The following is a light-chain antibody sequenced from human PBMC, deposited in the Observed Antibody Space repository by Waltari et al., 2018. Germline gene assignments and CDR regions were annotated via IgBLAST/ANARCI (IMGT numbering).Light chain of an antibody. Sequence: QSALPQPRSVSGSPGQSVTISCSGTSSDVGNSNFVSWYQQHPGNAPKLLIYDVVKRPSGVPDRFSGSKSGNTASLTISGLQTEDEADYYCCSYAGSYTFVFGGGTQLTVL. CDR1: SSDVGNSNF. CDR2: DVV. V-gene: IGLV2-11*01. CDR3: CSYAGSYTFV. J-gene: IGLJ7*01.